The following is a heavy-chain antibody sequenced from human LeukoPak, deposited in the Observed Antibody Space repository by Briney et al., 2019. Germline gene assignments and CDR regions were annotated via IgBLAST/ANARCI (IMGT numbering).Heavy chain of an antibody. J-gene: IGHJ4*02. D-gene: IGHD3-22*01. Sequence: GGSLRLSCAASGFTFSSYWMHWVRQAPGKGLVWVSRINSDGGTTTYADSVKGRFTISRDNAKNTLYLQMNSLRGEDTAVYYCASSSYYYDSIGHCGDWGQGTLVTVSS. CDR3: ASSSYYYDSIGHCGD. V-gene: IGHV3-74*01. CDR1: GFTFSSYW. CDR2: INSDGGTT.